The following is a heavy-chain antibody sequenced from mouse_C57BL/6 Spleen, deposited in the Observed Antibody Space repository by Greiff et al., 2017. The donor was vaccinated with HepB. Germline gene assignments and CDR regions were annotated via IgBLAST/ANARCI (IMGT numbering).Heavy chain of an antibody. V-gene: IGHV3-6*01. Sequence: EVQLVESGPGLVKPSQSLSLTCSVTGYSITSGYYWNWIRQFPGNKLEWMGYISYDGSNNYNPSLKNRISITRDTSKNQFFLKLNSVTTEDTATYYCARDYGSSWTAGFAYWGQGTLVTVSA. CDR3: ARDYGSSWTAGFAY. J-gene: IGHJ3*01. D-gene: IGHD1-1*01. CDR1: GYSITSGYY. CDR2: ISYDGSN.